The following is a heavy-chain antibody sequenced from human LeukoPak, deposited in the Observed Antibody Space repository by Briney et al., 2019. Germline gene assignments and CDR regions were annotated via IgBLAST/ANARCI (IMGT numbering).Heavy chain of an antibody. CDR1: GYTFTSYY. CDR3: ARDGMATIRGFDY. V-gene: IGHV1-46*01. D-gene: IGHD5-24*01. CDR2: INPSGGST. J-gene: IGHJ4*02. Sequence: ASVNVSCKASGYTFTSYYMHWVRQAPGQGLEWMGIINPSGGSTNYAQKFQGRVTMTRDTSTSTVYMELSSLRSEDTAVYYCARDGMATIRGFDYWGQGTLVTVSS.